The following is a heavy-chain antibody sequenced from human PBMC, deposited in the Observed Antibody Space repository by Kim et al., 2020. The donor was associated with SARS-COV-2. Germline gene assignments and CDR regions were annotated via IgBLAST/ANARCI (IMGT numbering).Heavy chain of an antibody. Sequence: SLKSRVPLSVDTSKNQFSLNLSSVTAADTAVYYCARGEVRGSYYYYGMDVWGQGTTVTVSS. V-gene: IGHV4-34*01. CDR3: ARGEVRGSYYYYGMDV. D-gene: IGHD3-10*01. J-gene: IGHJ6*02.